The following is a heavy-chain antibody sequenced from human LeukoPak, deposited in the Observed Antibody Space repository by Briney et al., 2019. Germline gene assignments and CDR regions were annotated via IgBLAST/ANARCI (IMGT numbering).Heavy chain of an antibody. Sequence: GGSLRLSCAASGFTFSSYAMSWVRQAPGKGLEWVSAISGSGDSTYYGDSVKGRFTISRDNSKNTLYLQMNSLRAEDTAVYYCARELIRYCSSTSCYGMDVWGQGTTVTVSS. J-gene: IGHJ6*02. CDR2: ISGSGDST. CDR1: GFTFSSYA. D-gene: IGHD2-2*01. CDR3: ARELIRYCSSTSCYGMDV. V-gene: IGHV3-23*01.